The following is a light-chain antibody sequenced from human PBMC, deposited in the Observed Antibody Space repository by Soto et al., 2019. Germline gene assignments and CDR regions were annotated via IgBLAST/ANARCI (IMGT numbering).Light chain of an antibody. CDR2: EVS. Sequence: QSALTQPASVSGSPGQSITISCTGTNSDVGAYNFVSWYHQHPGKAPKVMIYEVSNRPSGVSDRFSGSKSGNTASLTISGLQAEDEADYYCSSYTSSSTLEFGGGTKLTVL. J-gene: IGLJ3*02. CDR1: NSDVGAYNF. CDR3: SSYTSSSTLE. V-gene: IGLV2-14*01.